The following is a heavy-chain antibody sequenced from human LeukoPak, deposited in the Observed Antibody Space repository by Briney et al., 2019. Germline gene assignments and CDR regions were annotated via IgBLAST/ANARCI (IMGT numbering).Heavy chain of an antibody. J-gene: IGHJ6*02. CDR2: ISGSGGAT. CDR1: GFTFNDYA. D-gene: IGHD6-13*01. V-gene: IGHV3-23*01. CDR3: AKAPAAATKYYYGMDV. Sequence: GGSLRLSCAASGFTFNDYAMSWVRQAPGKGLEWVSAISGSGGATYYADSVKGRFTISRDNSKNTLFLHMNGLRVEDTAVYYCAKAPAAATKYYYGMDVWGQGNTVTVSS.